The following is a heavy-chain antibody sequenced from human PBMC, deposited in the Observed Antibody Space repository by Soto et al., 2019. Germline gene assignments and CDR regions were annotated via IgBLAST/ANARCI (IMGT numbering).Heavy chain of an antibody. V-gene: IGHV4-59*01. CDR3: ARGYCSSTTCYIWDNWFDS. D-gene: IGHD2-2*01. CDR1: GGSISRYY. CDR2: IYYSGRT. Sequence: SETLSLTCTVSGGSISRYYWSWIRQPPGKGLEWIGYIYYSGRTNYNPSLKSRVTISVDTPKSQFSLKLSSVTAADTAVYYCARGYCSSTTCYIWDNWFDSWGQGTLVTVS. J-gene: IGHJ5*01.